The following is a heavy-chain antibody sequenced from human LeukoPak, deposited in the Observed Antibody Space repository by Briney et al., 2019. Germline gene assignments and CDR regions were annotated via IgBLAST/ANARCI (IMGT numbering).Heavy chain of an antibody. CDR2: IDNDAYSS. CDR3: ARGLRGPDY. CDR1: GFIFSTYG. Sequence: PGGSLRLSCAASGFIFSTYGMSWVRQAPGKGLVWVARIDNDAYSSVYADSVKGRFTISRDNSKNTMFLQMNRLRDEDTAVYYCARGLRGPDYWGQGTQVTVSS. V-gene: IGHV3-74*01. J-gene: IGHJ4*02.